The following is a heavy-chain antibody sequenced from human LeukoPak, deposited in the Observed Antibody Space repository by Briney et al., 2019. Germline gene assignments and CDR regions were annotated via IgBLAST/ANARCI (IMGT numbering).Heavy chain of an antibody. CDR2: IKQDGSEK. V-gene: IGHV3-7*01. CDR1: GFTFSTYW. CDR3: ARDMGLSHYDSSDYYSHAFDI. J-gene: IGHJ3*02. Sequence: GGSLRLSCAASGFTFSTYWMTWVRQAPGKGLEWVANIKQDGSEKYYVDSVKGRFTISRDNAKNSLYLQMNSLRAEDTAVYYCARDMGLSHYDSSDYYSHAFDIWGQGTMVTVSS. D-gene: IGHD3-22*01.